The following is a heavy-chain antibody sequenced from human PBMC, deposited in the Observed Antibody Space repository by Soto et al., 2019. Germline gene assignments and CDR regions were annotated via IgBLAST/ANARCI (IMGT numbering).Heavy chain of an antibody. J-gene: IGHJ5*02. CDR3: ARELPMVRGVTSTHWFDT. CDR2: IYSGGST. D-gene: IGHD3-10*01. CDR1: GFTVINNY. V-gene: IGHV3-53*01. Sequence: SLKISCAASGFTVINNYMSWVRQAPGKGLEWVSIIYSGGSTFYSDSVKGRFTISRDNSKNTLYLQMNSLRAEDTAVYYCARELPMVRGVTSTHWFDTWGQGTLVTVSS.